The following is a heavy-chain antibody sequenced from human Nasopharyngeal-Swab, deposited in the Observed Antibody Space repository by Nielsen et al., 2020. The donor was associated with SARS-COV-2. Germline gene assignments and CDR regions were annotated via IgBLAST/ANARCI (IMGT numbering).Heavy chain of an antibody. D-gene: IGHD4-23*01. Sequence: GESLKISCAASGFTFSDYWMHWVRQVPGKGLVWISGINSDGSKRVFADSVKGRFTISRDSAKNTVYLQMNSLRAEDTAVYYCASPKTFYGGNTGVDRAFDIWGQGTMVTVSS. CDR2: INSDGSKR. J-gene: IGHJ3*02. CDR3: ASPKTFYGGNTGVDRAFDI. V-gene: IGHV3-74*01. CDR1: GFTFSDYW.